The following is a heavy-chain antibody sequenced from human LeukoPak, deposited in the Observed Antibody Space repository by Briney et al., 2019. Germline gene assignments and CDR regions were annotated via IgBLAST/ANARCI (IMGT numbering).Heavy chain of an antibody. D-gene: IGHD6-19*01. V-gene: IGHV3-53*01. CDR2: LYNGGGA. Sequence: PGGSLRLSGAASGFTVSSNSMTWVRQAPGKGLGWVSILYNGGGANYADSVKGRFTISRDNSRNTLFLQMNSLRAEETAVYYCARRDTTGWYNHFDYWGQGTLVTVSS. J-gene: IGHJ4*02. CDR3: ARRDTTGWYNHFDY. CDR1: GFTVSSNS.